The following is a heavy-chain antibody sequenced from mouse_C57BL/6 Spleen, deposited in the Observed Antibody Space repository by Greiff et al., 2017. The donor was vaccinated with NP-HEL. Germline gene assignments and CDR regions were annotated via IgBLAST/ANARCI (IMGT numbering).Heavy chain of an antibody. D-gene: IGHD1-1*01. Sequence: VQRVESGPELVKPGASVKISCKASGYAFSSSWMNWVKQRPGKGLEWIGRIYPGDGDTNYNGKFKGKATLTADKSSSTAYMQLSSLTSEDSAVYFCARAEVVFDYWGQGTTLTVSS. V-gene: IGHV1-82*01. CDR1: GYAFSSSW. CDR2: IYPGDGDT. J-gene: IGHJ2*01. CDR3: ARAEVVFDY.